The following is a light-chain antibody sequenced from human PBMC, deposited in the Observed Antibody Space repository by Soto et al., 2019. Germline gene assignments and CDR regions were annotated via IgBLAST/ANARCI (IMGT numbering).Light chain of an antibody. J-gene: IGLJ1*01. CDR3: NSYAGSSNV. V-gene: IGLV2-8*01. CDR1: SSDVGKYDY. Sequence: QSALTQPPSASGSPGQSVTISCTGTSSDVGKYDYVSWFQHHPGKAPKLIIYEVSKRPSGVPDRFSGSKSGSTASLTVSGLQTEDEADYYCNSYAGSSNVFGTGTK. CDR2: EVS.